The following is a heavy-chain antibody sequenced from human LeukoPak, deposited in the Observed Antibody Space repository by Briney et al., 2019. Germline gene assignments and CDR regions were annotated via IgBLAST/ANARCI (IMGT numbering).Heavy chain of an antibody. D-gene: IGHD3-3*01. CDR1: GYTFTSYG. CDR3: ARGARYDFWSGYHSSKNWFYP. CDR2: ISAYNGNT. V-gene: IGHV1-18*01. Sequence: ASVTVSYKASGYTFTSYGISWVRQAPGQGLEGMGWISAYNGNTNYAQKLQGRVTITTDTSTSTAYMELRSLRSDDTAVYYCARGARYDFWSGYHSSKNWFYPWGQGTLVTVSS. J-gene: IGHJ5*02.